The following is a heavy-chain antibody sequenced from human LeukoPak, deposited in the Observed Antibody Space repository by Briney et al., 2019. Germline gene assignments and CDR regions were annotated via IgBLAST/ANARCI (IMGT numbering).Heavy chain of an antibody. CDR1: GFTFSNYA. Sequence: GGSLRLSCAASGFTFSNYAMRWVRQAPGKGLEWVSAISGSGGSTYYADSVKGRFTISRDNSKNTLYLQMNSLRAEDTAVYYCAKDGDSSGYWDWFDPWGQGTLVTVSS. CDR2: ISGSGGST. D-gene: IGHD3-22*01. J-gene: IGHJ5*02. V-gene: IGHV3-23*01. CDR3: AKDGDSSGYWDWFDP.